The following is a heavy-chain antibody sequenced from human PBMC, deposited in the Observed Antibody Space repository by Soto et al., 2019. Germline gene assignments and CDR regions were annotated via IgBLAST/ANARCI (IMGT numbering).Heavy chain of an antibody. CDR1: GFTFSSYA. CDR2: ISGSGGST. D-gene: IGHD1-26*01. J-gene: IGHJ4*02. V-gene: IGHV3-23*01. Sequence: EVQLLESGGGLVQPGGSLRLSCAASGFTFSSYAMRWVRQAPGKGLEWVSAISGSGGSTYYADSVKGRFTISRDNSKNPLYLQMNSLRAEDTAVYYCPTWAHGLYFDYWGQGTLVTVSS. CDR3: PTWAHGLYFDY.